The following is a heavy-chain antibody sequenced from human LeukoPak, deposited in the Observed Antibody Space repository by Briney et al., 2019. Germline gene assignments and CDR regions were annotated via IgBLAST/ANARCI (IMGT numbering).Heavy chain of an antibody. CDR3: ARHLGHSGYDLGSDI. D-gene: IGHD5-12*01. CDR1: GFTFSSYS. CDR2: ISSSGSTI. Sequence: GGSLRLSCAASGFTFSSYSMNWVRQAPGKGLEWVSYISSSGSTIYYADSVKGRFTISRDNAKNSLYLQMNSLRAEDTAVYYCARHLGHSGYDLGSDIWGQGTMVTVSS. J-gene: IGHJ3*02. V-gene: IGHV3-48*04.